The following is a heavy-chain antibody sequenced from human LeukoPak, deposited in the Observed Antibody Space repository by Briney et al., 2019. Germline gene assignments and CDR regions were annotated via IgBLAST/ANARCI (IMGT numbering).Heavy chain of an antibody. CDR3: ARRELAGSTAYFDY. Sequence: PGGSLRLSCATSGFTFSGSAIHWVRQAPGQGLEWMGIINPSGGSTNYAQDFQGRVTMTRDTSTSTVYMELSSLRSEDTAVYYCARRELAGSTAYFDYWGQGTLVTVSS. CDR2: INPSGGST. V-gene: IGHV1-46*01. J-gene: IGHJ4*02. D-gene: IGHD1-26*01. CDR1: GFTFSGSA.